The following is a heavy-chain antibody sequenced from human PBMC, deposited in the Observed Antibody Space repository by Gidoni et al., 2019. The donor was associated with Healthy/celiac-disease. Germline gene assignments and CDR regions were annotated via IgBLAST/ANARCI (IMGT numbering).Heavy chain of an antibody. CDR2: ISSSSSYT. CDR3: ARDFEWERTYGMDV. J-gene: IGHJ6*02. V-gene: IGHV3-11*05. CDR1: GFTFSDYY. D-gene: IGHD1-26*01. Sequence: QVQLVESGGGLVKPGGSLSPSCAALGFTFSDYYMSWIRQAPGKGLGWVSYISSSSSYTNYADSVKGRFTISRDNAKNSLYLQMNSLRAEDTAVYYCARDFEWERTYGMDVWGQGTTVTVSS.